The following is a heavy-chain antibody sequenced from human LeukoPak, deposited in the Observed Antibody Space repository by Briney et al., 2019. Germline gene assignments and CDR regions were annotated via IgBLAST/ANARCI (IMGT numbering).Heavy chain of an antibody. CDR3: ASEGTTGTTWGPDY. CDR1: GFIFDDYD. D-gene: IGHD1-1*01. J-gene: IGHJ4*02. Sequence: GGSLRLSCAASGFIFDDYDMNWVRQAPGKGLVWVSRIDSDGYSTAYADSVKGRFTISRDNAKNTLYLQMNSLRAEDTAVYYCASEGTTGTTWGPDYWGQGTLVTVSS. CDR2: IDSDGYST. V-gene: IGHV3-74*01.